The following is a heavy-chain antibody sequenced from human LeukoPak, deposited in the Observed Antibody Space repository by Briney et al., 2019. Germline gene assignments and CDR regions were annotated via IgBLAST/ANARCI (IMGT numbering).Heavy chain of an antibody. V-gene: IGHV3-30-3*01. CDR2: ISYDGSNK. Sequence: GGSLRLSCAASGFTFSSYAVHWVRQAPGKGLEWVAVISYDGSNKYYADSVKGRFTVSRDNAKNSLYLQLNSLRAEDTAVYYCARHGSYDYGDLRWFDPWGQGTLVTVSS. D-gene: IGHD4/OR15-4a*01. J-gene: IGHJ5*02. CDR1: GFTFSSYA. CDR3: ARHGSYDYGDLRWFDP.